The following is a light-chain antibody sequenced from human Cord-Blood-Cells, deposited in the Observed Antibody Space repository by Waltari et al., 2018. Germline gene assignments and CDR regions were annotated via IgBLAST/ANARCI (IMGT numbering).Light chain of an antibody. V-gene: IGKV1-5*01. CDR1: QSISSW. Sequence: GDRVTITYRASQSISSWLAWYQQKPGKAPKILIYDASSLESGVPSRFSGSGSGTEFTLTISSLQPDDFATYYCQQYNSYSYTFGQGTKLEIK. CDR3: QQYNSYSYT. CDR2: DAS. J-gene: IGKJ2*01.